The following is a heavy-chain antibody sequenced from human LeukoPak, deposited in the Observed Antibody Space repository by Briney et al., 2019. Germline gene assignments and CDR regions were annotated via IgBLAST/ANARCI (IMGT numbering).Heavy chain of an antibody. D-gene: IGHD6-13*01. CDR3: ARRQLVRSGVDY. CDR1: GGSFSGYY. Sequence: ASETLSLTCAVYGGSFSGYYWSWIRQPPGKGLEWIGEINHSGSTNYNPSLKSRVTISVDTSKNQFSLKLSSVTAADTAAYYCARRQLVRSGVDYWGQGTLVTVSS. CDR2: INHSGST. J-gene: IGHJ4*02. V-gene: IGHV4-34*01.